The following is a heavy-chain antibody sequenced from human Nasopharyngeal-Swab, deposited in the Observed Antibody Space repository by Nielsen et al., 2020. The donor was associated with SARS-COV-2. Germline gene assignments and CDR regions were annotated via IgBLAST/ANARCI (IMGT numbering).Heavy chain of an antibody. V-gene: IGHV3-23*01. D-gene: IGHD6-13*01. CDR2: ISGSGGST. Sequence: GGSLRLSCAASGFTFSSYGMHWVRQAPGKGLEWVSAISGSGGSTYYAGSVKGRFTISRDNSKNTLYLQMNSLRAEDTAVYYCAGGEPAAAGIYWGQGTLVTVSS. J-gene: IGHJ4*02. CDR1: GFTFSSYG. CDR3: AGGEPAAAGIY.